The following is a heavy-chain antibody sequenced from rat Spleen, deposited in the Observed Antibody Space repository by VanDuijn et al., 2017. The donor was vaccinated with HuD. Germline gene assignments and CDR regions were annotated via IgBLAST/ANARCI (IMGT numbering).Heavy chain of an antibody. CDR3: TPPMMEA. CDR1: GFTFSNYD. Sequence: EVQLVESGGGLVQPGRSMKLSCAASGFTFSNYDMAWVRQAPKKGLEWVATIRHDGSGTNYGDSVKGRFTISRDSAKSTLYLQMDRLRSEDTATYYCTPPMMEAWGQGASVTVSS. V-gene: IGHV5-7*01. J-gene: IGHJ4*01. CDR2: IRHDGSGT.